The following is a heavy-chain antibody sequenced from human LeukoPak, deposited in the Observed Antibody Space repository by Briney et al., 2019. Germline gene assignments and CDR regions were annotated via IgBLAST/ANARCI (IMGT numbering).Heavy chain of an antibody. CDR2: IGGSGDST. Sequence: PGGSLRLSCAASRFTFSSYALSWVRQAPGKGLEWVSTIGGSGDSTYDTDSVKGRFTISRDNSKNTLYLQMNSLRAEDTAVYYCARRNPYYFDYWGQGTLVTVSS. J-gene: IGHJ4*02. CDR1: RFTFSSYA. CDR3: ARRNPYYFDY. V-gene: IGHV3-23*01.